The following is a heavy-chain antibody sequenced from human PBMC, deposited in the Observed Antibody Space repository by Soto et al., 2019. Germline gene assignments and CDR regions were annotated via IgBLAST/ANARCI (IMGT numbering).Heavy chain of an antibody. V-gene: IGHV1-58*01. CDR2: IVVGSGNT. CDR1: GFTFTSSA. Sequence: QMQLVQSGPEVKKPGTSVKVSCKASGFTFTSSAVQWVRQARGQRLEWIGWIVVGSGNTNYAQKFQERVTITRDMSTSTAYMELSSLRSEDTAVYYCAAGIAVAYPFDYWGQGTLVTVSS. D-gene: IGHD6-19*01. CDR3: AAGIAVAYPFDY. J-gene: IGHJ4*02.